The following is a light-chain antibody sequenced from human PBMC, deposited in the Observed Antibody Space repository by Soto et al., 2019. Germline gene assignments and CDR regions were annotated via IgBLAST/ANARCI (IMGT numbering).Light chain of an antibody. Sequence: DIQLTQSPSFLSASVGDRVTITCRASQGIRSYLAWYQQRPGKAPELLIYGASTLRPGGASRFSGSGSGTEFTLTISSLQPEDFATYYCLQDNSYPWTFGQGTKVEIK. J-gene: IGKJ1*01. CDR2: GAS. CDR3: LQDNSYPWT. V-gene: IGKV1-9*01. CDR1: QGIRSY.